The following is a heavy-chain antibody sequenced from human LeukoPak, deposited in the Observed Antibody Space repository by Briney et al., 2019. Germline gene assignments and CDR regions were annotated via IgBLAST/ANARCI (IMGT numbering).Heavy chain of an antibody. CDR2: MNPNSGNT. CDR1: GYTFTSYD. V-gene: IGHV1-8*03. D-gene: IGHD2-15*01. Sequence: ASVKVSCKASGYTFTSYDINWVRQATGQGLEWMGWMNPNSGNTGYAQKFQGRVTITRNTSISTAYMELSSLRSEDTAVYYCARRCGGGSCYGYDAFDIWGQGTMVTVSS. J-gene: IGHJ3*02. CDR3: ARRCGGGSCYGYDAFDI.